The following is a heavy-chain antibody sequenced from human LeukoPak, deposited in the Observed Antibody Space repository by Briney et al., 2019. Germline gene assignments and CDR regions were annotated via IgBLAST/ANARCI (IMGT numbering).Heavy chain of an antibody. J-gene: IGHJ4*02. CDR3: AKALRATTNSIGYYFDY. V-gene: IGHV3-48*04. CDR2: ISWDSSTI. CDR1: GFTFGPYA. D-gene: IGHD1-26*01. Sequence: GGSLRLSCAASGFTFGPYAMNWVRLAPGKGLQWVAYISWDSSTIHYSDSVRGRFTISRDNAKNSLYLQMNSLRAEDTALYYCAKALRATTNSIGYYFDYWGQGTLVTVSS.